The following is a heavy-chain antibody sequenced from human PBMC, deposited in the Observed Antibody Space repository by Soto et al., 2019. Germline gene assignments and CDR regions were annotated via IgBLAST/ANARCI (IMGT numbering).Heavy chain of an antibody. V-gene: IGHV4-4*02. CDR1: GGSISSSNW. CDR3: ARAVWSEIFGVVIGWFDP. D-gene: IGHD3-3*01. CDR2: IYHSGST. J-gene: IGHJ5*02. Sequence: QVQLQESGPGLVKPSGTLSLTCAVSGGSISSSNWWSWVRQPPGKGLEWIGEIYHSGSTNYNPSLKSRVTKSVAKSKNQFSLKLSSVTAADTAVYYCARAVWSEIFGVVIGWFDPWGQGTLVTVSS.